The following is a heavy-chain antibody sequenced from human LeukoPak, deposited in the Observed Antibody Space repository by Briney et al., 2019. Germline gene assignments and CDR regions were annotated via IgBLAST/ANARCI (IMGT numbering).Heavy chain of an antibody. CDR3: ARGKLGEIGYYFDY. CDR1: GGSISSGSYY. CDR2: IYTSGST. D-gene: IGHD3-16*01. Sequence: PSQTLSLTCTVSGGSISSGSYYWSWIRQPAGKGLEWNGRIYTSGSTNYNPSLKSRVTISVDTSKNQFSLKLSSVTAADTAVYYCARGKLGEIGYYFDYWGQGTLVTVSS. J-gene: IGHJ4*02. V-gene: IGHV4-61*02.